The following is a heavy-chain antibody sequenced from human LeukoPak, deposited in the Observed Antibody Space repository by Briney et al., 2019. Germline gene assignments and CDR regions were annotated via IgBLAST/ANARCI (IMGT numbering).Heavy chain of an antibody. J-gene: IGHJ4*02. CDR3: ERVSMSQY. CDR2: ISWNSGSI. Sequence: PGRSLRLSCAASGFTFDDYAMHWVRHAPGKGLEWVSGISWNSGSIGYADSVKGRFTISRDNAKNSLYLQMNNLRVEDTAVYYCERVSMSQYWGQGTLVTVSS. D-gene: IGHD5/OR15-5a*01. CDR1: GFTFDDYA. V-gene: IGHV3-9*01.